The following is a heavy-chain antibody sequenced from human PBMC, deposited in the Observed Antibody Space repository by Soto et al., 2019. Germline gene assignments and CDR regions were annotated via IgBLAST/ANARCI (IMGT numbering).Heavy chain of an antibody. D-gene: IGHD2-15*01. Sequence: QVQLVQSGAEVKKPGASVKVSCKASGYTFTSYGISWVRQAPGQGLEWMGWISAYNGNTNYAQKLQGRGTMTTDTSTSTAYMELRSLRSDDTAVYYCARDKVVGYCSGGSCYSGKEIDYGGQGTLVTVSS. J-gene: IGHJ4*02. CDR1: GYTFTSYG. CDR3: ARDKVVGYCSGGSCYSGKEIDY. V-gene: IGHV1-18*01. CDR2: ISAYNGNT.